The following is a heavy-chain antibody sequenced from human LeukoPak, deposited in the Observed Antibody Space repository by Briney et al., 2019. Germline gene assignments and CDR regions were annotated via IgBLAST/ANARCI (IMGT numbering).Heavy chain of an antibody. V-gene: IGHV3-74*01. CDR1: GLTFSNSW. D-gene: IGHD5-12*01. CDR2: MYGDMRDI. Sequence: GGSLRLSCEASGLTFSNSWMHWVRKIPGKGLVWVSRMYGDMRDISYADSVKGRFTISRDNAKNTVYLQMNSLRGEDTAVYYCARDLGLRGSTWGQGTLVTVSS. J-gene: IGHJ5*02. CDR3: ARDLGLRGST.